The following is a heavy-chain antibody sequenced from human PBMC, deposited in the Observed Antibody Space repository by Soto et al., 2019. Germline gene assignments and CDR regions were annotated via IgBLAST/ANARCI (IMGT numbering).Heavy chain of an antibody. CDR1: GGSISSGGYY. Sequence: QVQLQESGPGLVKPSQTLSLTCTVSGGSISSGGYYWSWIRQHPGKGLEWIGYIYYSGSTYYNPSLRSRVSTSSDKXKNQFSLKLSSVTAADTAVYYWASRPLAARAGFDYWGQGTLVTVSS. V-gene: IGHV4-31*03. CDR3: ASRPLAARAGFDY. J-gene: IGHJ4*02. CDR2: IYYSGST. D-gene: IGHD6-6*01.